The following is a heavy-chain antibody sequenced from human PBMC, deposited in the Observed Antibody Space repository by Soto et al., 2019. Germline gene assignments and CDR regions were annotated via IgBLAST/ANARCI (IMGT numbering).Heavy chain of an antibody. CDR2: IWYDGSNK. Sequence: GGSLRLSCAASGFTFSSYGMHWVRQAPGKGLEWVAVIWYDGSNKYYADSVKGRFTISRDNSKNTLYLQMNSLRAEDTAVYYCARVGLGRHYFDYWGQGTLVTVSS. V-gene: IGHV3-33*01. J-gene: IGHJ4*02. CDR3: ARVGLGRHYFDY. D-gene: IGHD7-27*01. CDR1: GFTFSSYG.